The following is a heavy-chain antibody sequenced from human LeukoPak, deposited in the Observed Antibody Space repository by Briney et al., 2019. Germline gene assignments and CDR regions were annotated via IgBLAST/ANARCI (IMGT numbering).Heavy chain of an antibody. CDR1: GGSISSSSYH. CDR3: ARGRDTAMARAYYFDY. CDR2: IYYSGST. J-gene: IGHJ4*02. D-gene: IGHD5-18*01. V-gene: IGHV4-39*07. Sequence: SETLSLTCTVSGGSISSSSYHWGWIRQPPGKGLEWIGSIYYSGSTYYNPSLKSRVTISVDTSKNQFSLKLSSVTAADTAVYYCARGRDTAMARAYYFDYWGQGTLVTVSS.